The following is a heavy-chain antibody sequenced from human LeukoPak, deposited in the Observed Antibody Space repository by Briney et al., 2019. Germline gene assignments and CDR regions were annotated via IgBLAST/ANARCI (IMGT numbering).Heavy chain of an antibody. Sequence: GGSLRLSCAASGFTFDDYGMSWVRQVPGKGLEWVSGIKWDGGSTGYADSVKGRFTISRDNAKNSLYLQMNSLRVEDTAVYYCARGSTLGSCTSSSCHNWFDPWGQGTLVTVSS. CDR3: ARGSTLGSCTSSSCHNWFDP. CDR2: IKWDGGST. J-gene: IGHJ5*02. D-gene: IGHD2-2*01. CDR1: GFTFDDYG. V-gene: IGHV3-20*04.